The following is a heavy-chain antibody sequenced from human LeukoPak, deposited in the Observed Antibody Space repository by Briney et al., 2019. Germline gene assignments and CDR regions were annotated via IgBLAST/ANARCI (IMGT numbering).Heavy chain of an antibody. Sequence: SVKVSCKASGGTFSSYAISWVRQAPGQGLEWMGGIIPIFSTANYAQKFQGRVTITTDESTSTAYMELSSLRSEDTAVYYCARARAVGATTNYYYMDVWGKGTTVTVSS. CDR2: IIPIFSTA. CDR1: GGTFSSYA. J-gene: IGHJ6*03. CDR3: ARARAVGATTNYYYMDV. D-gene: IGHD1-26*01. V-gene: IGHV1-69*05.